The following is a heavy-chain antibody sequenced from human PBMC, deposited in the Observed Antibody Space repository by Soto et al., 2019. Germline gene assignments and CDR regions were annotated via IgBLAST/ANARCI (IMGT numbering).Heavy chain of an antibody. D-gene: IGHD6-6*01. CDR2: IYYSGST. CDR1: GGSISSGDYY. Sequence: SETLSLTCTVSGGSISSGDYYWSWIRQPPGKGLEWIGYIYYSGSTYYNPSLKSRVTISVDTSKNQFSLKLSSVTAADTAVYYCTRSLLAARPPSYYSYMDVWGKGTTVTVSS. CDR3: TRSLLAARPPSYYSYMDV. V-gene: IGHV4-30-4*01. J-gene: IGHJ6*03.